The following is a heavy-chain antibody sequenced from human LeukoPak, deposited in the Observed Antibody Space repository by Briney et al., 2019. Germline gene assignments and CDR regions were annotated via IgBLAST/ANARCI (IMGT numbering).Heavy chain of an antibody. D-gene: IGHD6-19*01. Sequence: GESLKISCKGSGYSFTSYWVAWVRQMPGKGLEWMGIIYPGDSDTRYSPSFQGQVSISVDKSISTAYLQWSSLKASDTAMYYCARRGSGWYVDYWGQGTLVTVSS. CDR2: IYPGDSDT. J-gene: IGHJ4*02. CDR3: ARRGSGWYVDY. CDR1: GYSFTSYW. V-gene: IGHV5-51*01.